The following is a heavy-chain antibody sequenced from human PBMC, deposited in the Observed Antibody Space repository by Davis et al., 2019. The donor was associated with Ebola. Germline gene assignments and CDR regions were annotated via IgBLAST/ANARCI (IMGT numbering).Heavy chain of an antibody. D-gene: IGHD6-19*01. V-gene: IGHV1-18*04. CDR2: ISAYNGNT. CDR1: GYTFSSDG. CDR3: ARAFSSGWAEYYFDY. J-gene: IGHJ4*02. Sequence: ASVKVSCKASGYTFSSDGISWVRQAPGQGLEWMGWISAYNGNTNYAQKLQGRVTMTTDTSTSTAYMELRSLRSDDTAVYYCARAFSSGWAEYYFDYWGQGTLVTVSS.